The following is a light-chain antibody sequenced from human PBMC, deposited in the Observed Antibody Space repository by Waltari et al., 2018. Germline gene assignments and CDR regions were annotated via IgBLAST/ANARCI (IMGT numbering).Light chain of an antibody. CDR3: SSYTSSTLVV. V-gene: IGLV2-14*03. CDR1: SNDVGGYNE. J-gene: IGLJ2*01. Sequence: QSALTQPASVSGSPGQSIPISCPGTSNDVGGYNEVTWYQQHPGKAPKLRIYDVSNRPSGVSNRFSGSKSGNTASLTISGLQAEDEGNYYCSSYTSSTLVVFGGGTNLTIL. CDR2: DVS.